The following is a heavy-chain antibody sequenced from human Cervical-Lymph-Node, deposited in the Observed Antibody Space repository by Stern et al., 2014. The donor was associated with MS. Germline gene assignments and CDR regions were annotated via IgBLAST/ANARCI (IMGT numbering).Heavy chain of an antibody. V-gene: IGHV1-69*06. D-gene: IGHD3-16*01. CDR3: ARGGGDTWFDP. CDR1: GGIS. J-gene: IGHJ5*02. Sequence: QLVQSGAVVKKPGSSVKVSCKASGGISWVRQAPGQGLEWMGGVIPFVGTSNYAQKFQGRVTITAATSTNTAYLELSSLTPDDTAFYFCARGGGDTWFDPWGQGNLVTVSS. CDR2: VIPFVGTS.